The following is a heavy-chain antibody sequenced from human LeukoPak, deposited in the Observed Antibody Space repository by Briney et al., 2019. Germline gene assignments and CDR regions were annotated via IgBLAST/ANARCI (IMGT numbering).Heavy chain of an antibody. J-gene: IGHJ4*02. D-gene: IGHD6-13*01. V-gene: IGHV3-33*06. CDR3: AKDLVKAAADTDY. CDR2: IWYDGSNK. CDR1: GFTFSSYG. Sequence: PGGSLRLSCAASGFTFSSYGMHWVRQAPGKGLEWVADIWYDGSNKYYADSVKGRFTISRDNSKNTLYLQMNSLRAEDTAVYYCAKDLVKAAADTDYWGQGTLVTVSS.